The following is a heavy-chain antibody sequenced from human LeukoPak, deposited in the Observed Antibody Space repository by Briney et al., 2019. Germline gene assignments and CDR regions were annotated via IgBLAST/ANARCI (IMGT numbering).Heavy chain of an antibody. CDR1: GFTFDDYG. J-gene: IGHJ6*04. V-gene: IGHV3-20*04. D-gene: IGHD3-10*02. Sequence: GGSLRLSCAASGFTFDDYGMSWVRHAPGKGLEWVSGINWNGGSTGYADSVKGRFTISRDNAKNPLYLQMNSLRAEDTAVYYCAELGITMIGGVWGKGTTVTISS. CDR2: INWNGGST. CDR3: AELGITMIGGV.